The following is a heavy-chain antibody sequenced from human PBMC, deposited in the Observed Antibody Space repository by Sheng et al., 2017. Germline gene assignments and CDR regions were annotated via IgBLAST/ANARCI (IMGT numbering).Heavy chain of an antibody. D-gene: IGHD6-19*01. CDR3: ARAYSSGWDLERLFDY. J-gene: IGHJ4*02. Sequence: QVQLQESGPGLVKPSETLSLTCAVSGYSISSGYYWGWIRQPPGKGLEWIGSIYHSGSTYYNPSLKSRVTISVDTSKNQFSLKLSSVTAADTAVYYCARAYSSGWDLERLFDYWGQGTLVTVSS. V-gene: IGHV4-38-2*01. CDR1: GYSISSGYY. CDR2: IYHSGST.